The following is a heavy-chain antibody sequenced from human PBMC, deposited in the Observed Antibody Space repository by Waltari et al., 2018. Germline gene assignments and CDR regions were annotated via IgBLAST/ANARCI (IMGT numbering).Heavy chain of an antibody. Sequence: EVQLVESGGGLVQPGGSLRLSWAASGFTFSSYVMSWVRQAPGKGLEWVANIKQDGSEKYYVDSVKGRFTISRDNAKNSLYLQMNSLRAEDTAVYYCARGMYSFDYWGQGTLVTVSS. J-gene: IGHJ4*02. CDR1: GFTFSSYV. V-gene: IGHV3-7*04. D-gene: IGHD2-8*01. CDR2: IKQDGSEK. CDR3: ARGMYSFDY.